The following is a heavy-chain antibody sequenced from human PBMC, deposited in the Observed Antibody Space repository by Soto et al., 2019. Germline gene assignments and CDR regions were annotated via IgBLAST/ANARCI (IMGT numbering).Heavy chain of an antibody. J-gene: IGHJ6*03. CDR3: GRQASDLYNCSPRYYLDV. V-gene: IGHV3-73*01. CDR1: GFTFGGAA. CDR2: MRSKANSYAT. Sequence: EVQLVESGGGLVQVGGSLKLSCAASGFTFGGAAMHWVRQASGKGLEWLGRMRSKANSYATAYAASVKGRFTISRDDSANTAYLQMDSLKTEDTAVYYCGRQASDLYNCSPRYYLDVWGKGTTVHVSS. D-gene: IGHD1-1*01.